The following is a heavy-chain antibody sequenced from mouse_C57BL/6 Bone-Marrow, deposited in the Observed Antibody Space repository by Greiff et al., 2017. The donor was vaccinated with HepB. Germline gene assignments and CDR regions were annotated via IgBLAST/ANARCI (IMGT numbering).Heavy chain of an antibody. D-gene: IGHD1-1*01. CDR3: TTAYYYGSSYYAMDY. CDR1: GFNITDDY. Sequence: EVQLQQSGAELVRPGASVKLSCTASGFNITDDYMHWVKQRPEQGLEWLGWIDPENGDTDYASKFQGKATITADTSSNTAYLQLSSLTSEDTAGYYCTTAYYYGSSYYAMDYWGQGTSVTVSS. J-gene: IGHJ4*01. V-gene: IGHV14-4*01. CDR2: IDPENGDT.